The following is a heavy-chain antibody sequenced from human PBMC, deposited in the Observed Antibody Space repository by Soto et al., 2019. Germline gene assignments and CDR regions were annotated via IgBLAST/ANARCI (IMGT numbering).Heavy chain of an antibody. CDR2: ISPKSNYR. CDR3: VRGGGGGQFDS. CDR1: GFTFIDFY. D-gene: IGHD2-21*01. V-gene: IGHV3-11*06. J-gene: IGHJ4*02. Sequence: GGSLRLSCEASGFTFIDFYMSWMRQAPGKGLEWLSYISPKSNYREYAESVKGRHTISRDNAKNSLSLQMNSLRVEDTAVYYCVRGGGGGQFDSWGQGALVTVSS.